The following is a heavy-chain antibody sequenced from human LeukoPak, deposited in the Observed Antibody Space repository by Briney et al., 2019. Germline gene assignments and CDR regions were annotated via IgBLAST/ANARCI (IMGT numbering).Heavy chain of an antibody. CDR3: ARAGLWDFNPFDY. J-gene: IGHJ4*02. CDR2: ISSNGGST. V-gene: IGHV3-64*01. Sequence: PGGSLRLSCAASGFTFSSYAMSWVRQAPGKGLEYVSAISSNGGSTYYANSVKGRFTISRDNSKNTLYLQMGSLRAEDMAVYYCARAGLWDFNPFDYWGQGTLVTVSS. D-gene: IGHD3/OR15-3a*01. CDR1: GFTFSSYA.